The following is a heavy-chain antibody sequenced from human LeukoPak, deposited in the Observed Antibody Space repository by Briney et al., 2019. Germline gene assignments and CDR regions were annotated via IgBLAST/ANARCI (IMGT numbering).Heavy chain of an antibody. V-gene: IGHV3-33*01. J-gene: IGHJ2*01. CDR1: GFTFSSYG. Sequence: PGRSLRLSCAASGFTFSSYGMHWVRQAPGKGLEWVAVIWYDGSNKDYADSVKGRFTISRDNSKNTLCLQMNSLRAEDTAVYYCARDGFTMIVVGWYFDLWGRGTLVTVSS. D-gene: IGHD3-22*01. CDR2: IWYDGSNK. CDR3: ARDGFTMIVVGWYFDL.